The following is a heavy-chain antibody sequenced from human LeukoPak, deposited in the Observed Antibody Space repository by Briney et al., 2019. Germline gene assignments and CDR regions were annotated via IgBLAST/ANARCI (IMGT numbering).Heavy chain of an antibody. CDR2: ISAYNGNT. Sequence: GASVKVSCKASGYTFTSYGISWVRQAPGQGLEWMGWISAYNGNTNYAQKLQGRVTMTTDTSTSTAYMELRSLSSDDTAVYYCARDLTLSVIPTVFDYWGQGTLVTVSS. V-gene: IGHV1-18*01. J-gene: IGHJ4*02. D-gene: IGHD3-22*01. CDR3: ARDLTLSVIPTVFDY. CDR1: GYTFTSYG.